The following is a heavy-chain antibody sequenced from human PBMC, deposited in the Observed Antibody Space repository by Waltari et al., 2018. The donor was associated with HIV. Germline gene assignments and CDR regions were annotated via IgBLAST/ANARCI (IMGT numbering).Heavy chain of an antibody. CDR3: ARDFDSSGWYGFDH. D-gene: IGHD6-19*01. V-gene: IGHV3-33*01. Sequence: QVQLVESGGGVVQPARSLRLSCAASGFIFSNYAMPRVRQAPGKGLEWVAGIWHDGSNQYYADSVKGRFTVSRDNSRNTLYLQMTNLRAEDSAEYYCARDFDSSGWYGFDHWGQGTLVIVSS. CDR1: GFIFSNYA. J-gene: IGHJ4*02. CDR2: IWHDGSNQ.